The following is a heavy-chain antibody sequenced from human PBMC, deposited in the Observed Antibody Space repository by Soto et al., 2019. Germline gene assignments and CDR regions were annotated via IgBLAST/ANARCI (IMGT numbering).Heavy chain of an antibody. CDR3: AKDVSSRRWFDP. CDR2: MQHTGNT. J-gene: IGHJ5*02. CDR1: GASIRSYH. V-gene: IGHV4-4*07. Sequence: QVQLQESGPGLVKPSETLSLTCAVSGASIRSYHWSWIRQPAGKGLEWIGRMQHTGNTNYNPSLKSRVTMSVDTSKKQISLKMTSVTAADTVVYFCAKDVSSRRWFDPWGQGILVIVSS. D-gene: IGHD3-16*01.